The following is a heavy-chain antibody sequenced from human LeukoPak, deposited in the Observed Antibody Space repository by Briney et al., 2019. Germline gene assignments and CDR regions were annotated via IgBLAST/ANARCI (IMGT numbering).Heavy chain of an antibody. CDR3: ARGATRGYCSGGSCYAAGFNWFDP. D-gene: IGHD2-15*01. J-gene: IGHJ5*02. CDR1: GYTFTSYY. Sequence: GASVKVSCKASGYTFTSYYMHWVRQAPGQGLEWMGIINPSGGSTSYAQKFQGRVTMTRDTSISTAYMELSRLRPDDTAVYYCARGATRGYCSGGSCYAAGFNWFDPWGQGTLVTVSS. V-gene: IGHV1-46*01. CDR2: INPSGGST.